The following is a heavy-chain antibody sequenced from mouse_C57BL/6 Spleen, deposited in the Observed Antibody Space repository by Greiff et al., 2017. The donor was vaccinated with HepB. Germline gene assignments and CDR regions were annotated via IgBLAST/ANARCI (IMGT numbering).Heavy chain of an antibody. V-gene: IGHV1-69*01. CDR3: ARYDGSPFAY. D-gene: IGHD1-1*01. Sequence: QVQLKQPGAELVMPGASVKLSCKASGYTFTSYWMHWVKQRPGQGLEWIGEIDPSDSYTNYNQKFKGKSTLTVDKASSTAYMQLSSLTSEDSAVYYCARYDGSPFAYWGQGTLVTVSA. CDR1: GYTFTSYW. J-gene: IGHJ3*01. CDR2: IDPSDSYT.